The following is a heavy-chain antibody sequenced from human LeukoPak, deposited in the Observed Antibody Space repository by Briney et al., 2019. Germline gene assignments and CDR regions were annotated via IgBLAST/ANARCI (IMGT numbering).Heavy chain of an antibody. V-gene: IGHV3-33*01. D-gene: IGHD6-19*01. J-gene: IGHJ4*02. CDR2: IWYDGSNR. Sequence: GGSLRLSCAASGFTSSTYGMHWVRQAPGKGLEWVAVIWYDGSNRYYAASVTGRFTISRDNSKNTLYLEMNRLRAEDTAVYYCARGARSGWFRGDYWGQGTLVTVSS. CDR1: GFTSSTYG. CDR3: ARGARSGWFRGDY.